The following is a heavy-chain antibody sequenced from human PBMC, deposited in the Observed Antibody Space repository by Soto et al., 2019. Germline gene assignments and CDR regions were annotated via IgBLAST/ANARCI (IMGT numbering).Heavy chain of an antibody. V-gene: IGHV5-51*01. CDR1: GYSFTSYW. CDR3: ARDGSSSLNYYYYGMDV. Sequence: PGESLKISCKGSGYSFTSYWIGWVRQMPGKGLEWMGIIYPGDSDTRYSPSFQGQVTISADKSISTAYLQWSSLKASDTAMYYCARDGSSSLNYYYYGMDVWGQGTTVTVSS. CDR2: IYPGDSDT. J-gene: IGHJ6*02. D-gene: IGHD1-26*01.